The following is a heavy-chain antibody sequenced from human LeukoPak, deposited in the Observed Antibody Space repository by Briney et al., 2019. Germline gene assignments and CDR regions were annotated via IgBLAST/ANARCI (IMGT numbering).Heavy chain of an antibody. CDR2: ISAYNGNT. J-gene: IGHJ4*02. CDR3: AMSGYDPPKTFDY. V-gene: IGHV1-18*04. Sequence: ASVKVSCKASGYTFTSYYMHWVRQAPGQGLEWMGWISAYNGNTNYAQKLQGRVTMTTDTSTSTAYMELRSLRSDDTAVYYCAMSGYDPPKTFDYWDQGTLVTVSS. CDR1: GYTFTSYY. D-gene: IGHD5-12*01.